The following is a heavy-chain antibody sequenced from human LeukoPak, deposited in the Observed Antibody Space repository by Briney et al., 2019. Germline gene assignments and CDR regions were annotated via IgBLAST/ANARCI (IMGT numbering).Heavy chain of an antibody. V-gene: IGHV4-39*07. CDR1: GGSISSSSYY. D-gene: IGHD7-27*01. CDR3: ARFSPRAMGNYLDF. J-gene: IGHJ4*02. Sequence: SETLSLTCTVSGGSISSSSYYWGWIRQPPGKGLEWIGSIYYSGSTYYNPSLKSRVILSLDKSANQFSLNLSSVTAADTAVYYCARFSPRAMGNYLDFWGQGTLVTVSS. CDR2: IYYSGST.